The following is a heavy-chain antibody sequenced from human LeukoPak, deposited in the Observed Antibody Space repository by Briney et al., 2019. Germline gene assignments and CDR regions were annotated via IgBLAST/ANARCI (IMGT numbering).Heavy chain of an antibody. CDR1: GFTFSNHG. D-gene: IGHD3-10*01. CDR2: IKHDESKI. Sequence: GGSLRLSCAASGFTFSNHGMHWVRQAPGKGLEWVASIKHDESKIHYADSVKGRFTVSRDTAKNTLYLQMNSLGVEDTAVYFCAKESASFHTSGASFDYWGQGTLVTVSS. V-gene: IGHV3-30*02. CDR3: AKESASFHTSGASFDY. J-gene: IGHJ4*02.